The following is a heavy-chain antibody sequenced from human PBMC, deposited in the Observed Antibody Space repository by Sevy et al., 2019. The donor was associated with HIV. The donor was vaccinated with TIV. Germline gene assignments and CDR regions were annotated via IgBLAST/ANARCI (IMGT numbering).Heavy chain of an antibody. J-gene: IGHJ5*02. CDR2: IYYSGST. V-gene: IGHV4-59*01. Sequence: SETLSLTCTVSGGSISSYYWSWIRQPPGKGLECIGYIYYSGSTNYNPSLKSRVTISVDTSKNQFSLKLSSVTAADTAVYYCARALNGYSSSWYELYWFDPWGQGTLVTVSS. CDR1: GGSISSYY. D-gene: IGHD6-13*01. CDR3: ARALNGYSSSWYELYWFDP.